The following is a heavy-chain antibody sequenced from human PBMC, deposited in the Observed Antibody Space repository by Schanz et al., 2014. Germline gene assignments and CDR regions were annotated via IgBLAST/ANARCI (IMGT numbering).Heavy chain of an antibody. CDR1: GFTFNNYD. D-gene: IGHD2-21*01. J-gene: IGHJ4*02. CDR2: ISGGGGSA. CDR3: AKGQLLSYYFDY. V-gene: IGHV3-23*01. Sequence: EQVLESGGGFVQPGGSLRLSCAASGFTFNNYDMNWVRLVPGKGLECVSGISGGGGSAYYADSVKGRFTISRDNSKNTLYLQMSSLRAEDTAVYYCAKGQLLSYYFDYWGQGTLVTVSS.